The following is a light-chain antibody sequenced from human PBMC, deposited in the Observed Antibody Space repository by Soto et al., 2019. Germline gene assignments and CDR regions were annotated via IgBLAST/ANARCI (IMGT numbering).Light chain of an antibody. Sequence: QSVLTQPASVSGSPGQSITISCTGTSSDVGNYNLVSWYQQHPGKAPKPMIYEVNKRPSGVSNRFSGSKSGNTASLTISGLQAEDEADYYCSSYAGSSTYVFGTGTQLTVL. CDR3: SSYAGSSTYV. V-gene: IGLV2-23*02. CDR2: EVN. J-gene: IGLJ1*01. CDR1: SSDVGNYNL.